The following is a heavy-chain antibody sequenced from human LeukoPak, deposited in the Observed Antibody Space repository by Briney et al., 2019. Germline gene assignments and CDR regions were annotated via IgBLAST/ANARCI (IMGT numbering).Heavy chain of an antibody. CDR1: GGSISSSSYY. V-gene: IGHV4-39*01. J-gene: IGHJ6*02. CDR2: IYYSGST. Sequence: SETLSLTCTVSGGSISSSSYYWGWIRQPPGKGLERIGSIYYSGSTYYNPSLKSRVTISVDTSKNQFSLKLSSVTAADTAVYYCARTSAYDFWSGYSYYYYGMDVWGQGTTVTVSS. CDR3: ARTSAYDFWSGYSYYYYGMDV. D-gene: IGHD3-3*01.